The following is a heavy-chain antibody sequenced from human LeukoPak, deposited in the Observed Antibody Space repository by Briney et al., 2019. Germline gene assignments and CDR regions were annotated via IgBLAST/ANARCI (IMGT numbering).Heavy chain of an antibody. Sequence: GGSLRLSCAASGFTFSSYAMSWVRQAPGKGLEWVSAISGSGGSTYYADSVKGRFTISRDNSKNTLYLQMNSLRAEDAAVYYCAKGLVVADAFDIWGQGTMVTDSS. V-gene: IGHV3-23*01. CDR3: AKGLVVADAFDI. D-gene: IGHD2-15*01. CDR1: GFTFSSYA. J-gene: IGHJ3*02. CDR2: ISGSGGST.